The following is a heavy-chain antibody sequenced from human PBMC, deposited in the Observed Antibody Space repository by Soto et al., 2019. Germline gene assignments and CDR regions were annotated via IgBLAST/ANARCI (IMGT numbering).Heavy chain of an antibody. CDR3: ARRLGYNRFDY. V-gene: IGHV1-8*01. J-gene: IGHJ4*02. D-gene: IGHD5-12*01. CDR1: GYTFTTSD. Sequence: QVQLVQSGAEVKKPGASVKVSCKASGYTFTTSDINWVRQATGQGLEWLGWMNPNSGNTGYAQKFQGRVTMTRNTPLHTACMKLSSPTSEDTAVYYCARRLGYNRFDYWGQGTLVTVSS. CDR2: MNPNSGNT.